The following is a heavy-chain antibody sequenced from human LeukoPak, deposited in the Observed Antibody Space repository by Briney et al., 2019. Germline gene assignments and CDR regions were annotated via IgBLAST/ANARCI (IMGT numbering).Heavy chain of an antibody. Sequence: GGSLRLSCAASGFTFSSYAMHWVRQAPGKGLEWVAVISYDGSNKYYADSVKGRFTISKDNAKNSLYLQMNSLRVEDTAVYYCVPLNWNPPGDFDRWGQGTLVTVSS. CDR2: ISYDGSNK. V-gene: IGHV3-30-3*01. CDR1: GFTFSSYA. D-gene: IGHD1-20*01. J-gene: IGHJ4*02. CDR3: VPLNWNPPGDFDR.